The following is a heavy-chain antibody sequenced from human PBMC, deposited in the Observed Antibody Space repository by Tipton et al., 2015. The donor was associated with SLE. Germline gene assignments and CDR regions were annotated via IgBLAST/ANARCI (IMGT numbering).Heavy chain of an antibody. CDR3: ARHIPGGSSWHYYYYYGIDV. Sequence: TLSLTCTVSGGSISSSSYYWGWIRQPPGKGLEWIGSIYYSGSTYYNPSLKSRVTISVDTSKNQFSRKLSSVTAADTAVYYCARHIPGGSSWHYYYYYGIDVWGQGTMVTVSS. V-gene: IGHV4-39*07. CDR2: IYYSGST. J-gene: IGHJ6*02. D-gene: IGHD6-13*01. CDR1: GGSISSSSYY.